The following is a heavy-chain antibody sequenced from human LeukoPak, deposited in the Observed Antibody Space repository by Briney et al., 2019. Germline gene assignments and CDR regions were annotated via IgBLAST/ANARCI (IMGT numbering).Heavy chain of an antibody. CDR1: GFTVSDYY. J-gene: IGHJ4*02. CDR3: ARGRSSGYYFDY. CDR2: IRSSGSTI. Sequence: GGSLRLSCAVSGFTVSDYYMNWIRQAPGKGLEWVSYIRSSGSTIYYADSVKGRFTISRDNAKNSLYLQMNSLRAEDTAVYYCARGRSSGYYFDYWGQGTLVTVSS. D-gene: IGHD3-22*01. V-gene: IGHV3-11*04.